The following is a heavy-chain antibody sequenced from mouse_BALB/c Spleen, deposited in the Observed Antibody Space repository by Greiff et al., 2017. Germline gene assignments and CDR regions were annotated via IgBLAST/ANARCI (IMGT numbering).Heavy chain of an antibody. Sequence: EVHLVESGGGLVKPGGSLKLSCAASGFTFSSYAMSWVRQSPEKRLEWVAEISSGGSYTYYPDTVTGRFTISRDNAKNTLYLEMSSLRSEDTAMYYCARGGYGNYDAMDYGGQGTSVTVSS. CDR1: GFTFSSYA. CDR3: ARGGYGNYDAMDY. J-gene: IGHJ4*01. D-gene: IGHD2-1*01. V-gene: IGHV5-9-4*01. CDR2: ISSGGSYT.